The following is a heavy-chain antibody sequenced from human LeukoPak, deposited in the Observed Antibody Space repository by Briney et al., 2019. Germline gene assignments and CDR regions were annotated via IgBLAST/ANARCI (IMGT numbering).Heavy chain of an antibody. V-gene: IGHV4-39*01. CDR2: IAYSGST. CDR3: ARRGIAAAGYDY. D-gene: IGHD6-13*01. CDR1: GGSVGSSTYY. J-gene: IGHJ4*02. Sequence: SETLSLTCTVSGGSVGSSTYYWGWIRQPPGKGLEWIASIAYSGSTYNPSLKSRVTISVDTSKNQFSLNLSSVTAADTAVYYCARRGIAAAGYDYWGQGTLVTVSS.